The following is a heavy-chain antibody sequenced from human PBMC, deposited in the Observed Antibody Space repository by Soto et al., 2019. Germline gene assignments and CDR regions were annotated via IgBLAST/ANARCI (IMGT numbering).Heavy chain of an antibody. CDR2: ISAYNGNT. CDR1: GYTFTSYG. D-gene: IGHD3-10*01. Sequence: ASVKVSCKASGYTFTSYGISWVRQAPGQGLEWMGWISAYNGNTNYAQKLQGRVTMTTDTSTSTAYMELRSLRSDDTAVYYCAGVPVPQYGEYYSSVRAVGGQGPTFPVS. J-gene: IGHJ6*02. V-gene: IGHV1-18*01. CDR3: AGVPVPQYGEYYSSVRAV.